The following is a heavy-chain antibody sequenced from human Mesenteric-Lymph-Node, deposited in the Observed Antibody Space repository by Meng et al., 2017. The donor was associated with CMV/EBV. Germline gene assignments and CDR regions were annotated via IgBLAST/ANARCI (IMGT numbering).Heavy chain of an antibody. Sequence: SVKVSCKASGRTFSSYAISWVRQAPGQGLEWMGGIIPIFGTANYAQKFQGRVTITTDESTSTAYMELSSLRSEDTAVYYCARQPRGADNWFDPWGQGTLVTVSS. J-gene: IGHJ5*02. D-gene: IGHD1-26*01. CDR3: ARQPRGADNWFDP. V-gene: IGHV1-69*05. CDR1: GRTFSSYA. CDR2: IIPIFGTA.